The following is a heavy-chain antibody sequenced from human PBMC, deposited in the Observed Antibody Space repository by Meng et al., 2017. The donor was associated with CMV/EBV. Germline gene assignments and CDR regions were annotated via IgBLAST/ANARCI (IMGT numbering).Heavy chain of an antibody. V-gene: IGHV1-69*01. CDR1: TFSRYA. CDR3: ARVFAPNYDFWSGQRFDP. Sequence: TFSRYAISWVRQAPGQGREWMGGIIPIFGTANYAQKFQGRVTITADESTSTAYMELSSLRSEDTAVYYCARVFAPNYDFWSGQRFDPWGQGTLVTVSS. J-gene: IGHJ5*02. D-gene: IGHD3-3*01. CDR2: IIPIFGTA.